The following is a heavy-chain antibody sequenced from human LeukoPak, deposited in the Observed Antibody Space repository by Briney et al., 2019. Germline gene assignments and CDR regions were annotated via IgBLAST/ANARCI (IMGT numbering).Heavy chain of an antibody. CDR1: GFTFDDYA. J-gene: IGHJ4*02. CDR2: ISWRSDSV. D-gene: IGHD6-19*01. V-gene: IGHV3-9*01. CDR3: AKAPAGYSSGWRFDY. Sequence: GGSLRLSCAASGFTFDDYAMHWVRQAPGKGLEWVSGISWRSDSVDYADSVKGRFTISRDNAKSSLYLQMNSLRAEDTAVYYCAKAPAGYSSGWRFDYWGQGTLVTVSS.